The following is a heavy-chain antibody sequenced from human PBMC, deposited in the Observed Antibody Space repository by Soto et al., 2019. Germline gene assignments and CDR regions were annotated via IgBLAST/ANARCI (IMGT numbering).Heavy chain of an antibody. V-gene: IGHV3-64*04. Sequence: PGGSLRLSCSASGFTFSNYSMHWVRQAPGKGLEYVSAISSNGGSTYYADSVKGRFTISRDNSKNTLYLQMNSLRAEDTAVYYRAKDPDIYSSWYGNYYYYGMDVWGQGTTVTVSS. CDR1: GFTFSNYS. CDR3: AKDPDIYSSWYGNYYYYGMDV. D-gene: IGHD6-13*01. CDR2: ISSNGGST. J-gene: IGHJ6*02.